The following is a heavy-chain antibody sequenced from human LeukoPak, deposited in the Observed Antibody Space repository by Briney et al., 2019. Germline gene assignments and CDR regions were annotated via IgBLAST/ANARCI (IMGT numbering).Heavy chain of an antibody. J-gene: IGHJ4*02. CDR3: AREGAVAGPFDY. Sequence: PSETLSLTCTVSGGSISSGSYYWSWIRQPAGKGLEWIGRIYTSGSTNYNPSLKSRVTISVDTSKNQFSLKLSSVTAADTAVYYCAREGAVAGPFDYWGQGTLVTVSS. D-gene: IGHD6-19*01. CDR1: GGSISSGSYY. V-gene: IGHV4-61*02. CDR2: IYTSGST.